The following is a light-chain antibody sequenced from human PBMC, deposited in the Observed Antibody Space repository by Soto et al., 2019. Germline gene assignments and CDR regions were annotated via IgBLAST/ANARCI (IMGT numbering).Light chain of an antibody. CDR1: QSVGSF. Sequence: TDCLAPLSLAPGARACLSCRASQSVGSFLAWYQQKPGQAPRLLIYDASNRATGIPARFSGSGSGTEFTLTISSLQSEDFAVYYCQQYNNWPPTFGQGTRLEIK. J-gene: IGKJ5*01. CDR2: DAS. V-gene: IGKV3D-15*01. CDR3: QQYNNWPPT.